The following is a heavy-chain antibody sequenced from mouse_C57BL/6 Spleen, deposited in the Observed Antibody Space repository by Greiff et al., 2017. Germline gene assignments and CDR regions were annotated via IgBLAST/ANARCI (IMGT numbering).Heavy chain of an antibody. CDR3: ARQNYGSSYGVYYAMDY. Sequence: EVKLVESGGDLVKPGGSLKLSCAASGFTFSSYGMSWVRQTPDKRLEWVATISSGGSYTYYPDSVKGRFTISRDNAKNTLYLQMSSLKSEDTAIYYCARQNYGSSYGVYYAMDYWGQGTSVTVSS. D-gene: IGHD1-1*01. V-gene: IGHV5-6*01. CDR2: ISSGGSYT. CDR1: GFTFSSYG. J-gene: IGHJ4*01.